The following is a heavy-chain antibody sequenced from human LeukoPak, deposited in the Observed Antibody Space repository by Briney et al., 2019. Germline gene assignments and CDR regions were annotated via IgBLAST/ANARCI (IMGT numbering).Heavy chain of an antibody. J-gene: IGHJ5*02. D-gene: IGHD3-3*01. Sequence: GGSLRLSCAASGFILSDFDMNWVRQAPGKGLEWISYFSTSGSYIHYADSVKCRFTISRDDAKNSLYLHLDSLTVADTAVYFCARGNYDFAYDPWGQGTLVTVSS. CDR3: ARGNYDFAYDP. CDR1: GFILSDFD. V-gene: IGHV3-21*01. CDR2: FSTSGSYI.